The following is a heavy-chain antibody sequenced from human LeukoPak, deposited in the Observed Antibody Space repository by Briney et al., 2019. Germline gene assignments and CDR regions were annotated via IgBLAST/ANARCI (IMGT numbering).Heavy chain of an antibody. Sequence: SQTLSLTCTVSGGSISSGGYYWSWIRQHPGKGLEWIGYIYYGGSTYYNPSLKSRVTISVDTSKNQFSLKLSSVTAADTAVYYCARETPYSSSWYLDYWGQGTLVTVSS. CDR2: IYYGGST. CDR3: ARETPYSSSWYLDY. D-gene: IGHD6-13*01. CDR1: GGSISSGGYY. J-gene: IGHJ4*02. V-gene: IGHV4-31*03.